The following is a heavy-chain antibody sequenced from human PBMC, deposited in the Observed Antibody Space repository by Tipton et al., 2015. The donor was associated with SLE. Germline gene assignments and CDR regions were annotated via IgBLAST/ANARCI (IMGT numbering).Heavy chain of an antibody. CDR3: ARARSGSPLTLRY. V-gene: IGHV3-33*01. Sequence: SLRLSCAASGFTFSSYGMHWVRQAPGKGLEWVAVIWYDGSNKYYADSVKGRFTISRDNSKNTLYLQMNSLRAEDTAVYYCARARSGSPLTLRYWGQGTLVTVSS. J-gene: IGHJ4*02. CDR2: IWYDGSNK. D-gene: IGHD6-6*01. CDR1: GFTFSSYG.